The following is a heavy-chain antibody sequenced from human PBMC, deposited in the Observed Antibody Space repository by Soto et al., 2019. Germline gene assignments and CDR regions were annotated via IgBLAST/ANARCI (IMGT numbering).Heavy chain of an antibody. CDR2: ISAAKGNA. CDR1: GYTFVKYN. J-gene: IGHJ6*02. CDR3: ARGPIRVWSDYSLAKYYGLDV. D-gene: IGHD3-3*01. V-gene: IGHV1-18*01. Sequence: QVQLVQSGAEVKKPGASVKVSCKASGYTFVKYNITWVRQAPGQGLEWMGWISAAKGNANYAQNRQGRVTMTTETTTNTAYMQLGNLRSDDTAVYYCARGPIRVWSDYSLAKYYGLDVWGQGTTVTVSS.